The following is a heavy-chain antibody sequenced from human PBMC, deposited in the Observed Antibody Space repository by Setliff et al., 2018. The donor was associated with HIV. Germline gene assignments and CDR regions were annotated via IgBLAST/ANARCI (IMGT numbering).Heavy chain of an antibody. CDR1: GFIFSSYA. CDR2: LSTSGDST. V-gene: IGHV3-23*01. Sequence: GGSLRLSCAASGFIFSSYAMSWVRQAPGKGLEWVSALSTSGDSTYYADSVKGRFTISRDNSKNTLYLQMNSLRAEDTAVYYCAKDNTWIPNGFDYWGQGTLVTVSS. D-gene: IGHD5-18*01. CDR3: AKDNTWIPNGFDY. J-gene: IGHJ4*02.